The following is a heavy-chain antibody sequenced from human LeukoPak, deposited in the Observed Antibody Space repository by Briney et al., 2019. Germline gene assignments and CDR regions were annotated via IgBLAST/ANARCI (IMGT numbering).Heavy chain of an antibody. CDR3: AKYAHGSGTSFDP. CDR2: ISSSGSTI. V-gene: IGHV3-11*04. J-gene: IGHJ5*02. CDR1: RFTFSDYY. D-gene: IGHD3-10*01. Sequence: GGSLRLSCAASRFTFSDYYMSWIRQAPGKGLEWVSYISSSGSTIYYADSVKGRFTISRDNAKNTLFLQMRSLRAEDTAVFYCAKYAHGSGTSFDPWGQGTLVTVSS.